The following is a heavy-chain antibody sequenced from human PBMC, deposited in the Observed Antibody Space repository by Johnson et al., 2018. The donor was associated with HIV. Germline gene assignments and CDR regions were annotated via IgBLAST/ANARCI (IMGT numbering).Heavy chain of an antibody. CDR3: ARGDFWSGPNGFDI. CDR2: ISWNSGSI. D-gene: IGHD3-3*01. CDR1: GFTFSSYE. Sequence: VQLVESGGGVVQPGGSLRLSCAASGFTFSSYEMHWVRQAPGKGLEWVSGISWNSGSIAYADSVQGRFTISRDNAKNSLYLQLNSLRAADTAVYYCARGDFWSGPNGFDIWGRGTMVMVSS. J-gene: IGHJ3*02. V-gene: IGHV3-48*03.